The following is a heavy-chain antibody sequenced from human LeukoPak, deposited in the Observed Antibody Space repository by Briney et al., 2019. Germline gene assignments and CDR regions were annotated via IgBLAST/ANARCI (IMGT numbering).Heavy chain of an antibody. CDR2: WST. D-gene: IGHD3-22*01. CDR3: ARPRGGYYYDSSGQAYAFDI. Sequence: WSTYYNPSLKSRVTISVDTSKNQFSLKLSSVTAADTAVYYCARPRGGYYYDSSGQAYAFDIWGQGTMVTVSS. J-gene: IGHJ3*02. V-gene: IGHV4-39*01.